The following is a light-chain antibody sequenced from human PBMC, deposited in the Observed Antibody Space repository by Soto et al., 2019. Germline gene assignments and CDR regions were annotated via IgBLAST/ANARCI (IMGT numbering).Light chain of an antibody. CDR1: SSDVGGYNY. J-gene: IGLJ2*01. Sequence: QSVLTQPRSVSGSPGQSVTISCTGTSSDVGGYNYVSWYQQHPGKAPKLMIYDVSKRPSGVPDRFSGSKSGNTASLTISGLRAEDEADYYCSSYAGSYTLVFGGGTQLTVL. CDR2: DVS. V-gene: IGLV2-11*01. CDR3: SSYAGSYTLV.